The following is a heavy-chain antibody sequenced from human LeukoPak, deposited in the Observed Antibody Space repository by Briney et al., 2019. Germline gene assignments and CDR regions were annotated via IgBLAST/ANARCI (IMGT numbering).Heavy chain of an antibody. CDR2: IHPSGGNT. D-gene: IGHD2-2*01. V-gene: IGHV1-46*01. Sequence: ASVKVSCKASGYTYTSNYMHWVRQAPGQGLEWMGIIHPSGGNTNYAQKFQGRVAMTRDTSTSTVYMELSSLRSEDTAIYYCARDCSSTRCQGPVFDNWGQGTLVTVSS. CDR1: GYTYTSNY. J-gene: IGHJ4*02. CDR3: ARDCSSTRCQGPVFDN.